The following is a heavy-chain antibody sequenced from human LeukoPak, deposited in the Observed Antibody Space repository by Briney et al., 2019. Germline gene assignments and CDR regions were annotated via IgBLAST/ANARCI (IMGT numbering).Heavy chain of an antibody. CDR3: ARVGWDYESYYYYYMDV. D-gene: IGHD4-17*01. CDR1: GGTFSSYA. V-gene: IGHV1-69*05. CDR2: IIPIFGTA. J-gene: IGHJ6*03. Sequence: SVKVSCKASGGTFSSYAISWVRQAPGQGLEWMGGIIPIFGTANYAQKFQGRVTITTDESTSTAYMELSSLRSEDTAVYYCARVGWDYESYYYYYMDVWGKGTTVTVSS.